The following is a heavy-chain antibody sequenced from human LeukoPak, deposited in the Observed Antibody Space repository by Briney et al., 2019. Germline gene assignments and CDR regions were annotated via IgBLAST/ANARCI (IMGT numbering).Heavy chain of an antibody. D-gene: IGHD3-22*01. CDR3: ARASEDYYDSSGYYSGAHY. V-gene: IGHV1-46*01. J-gene: IGHJ4*02. Sequence: SVKVSCKASGYTFTSYYMHWVRQAPGQGLEWMGIINPSGGSTSYAQKFQGRVTMTRDTSTSTVYMELSSLRSEDTAVYYCARASEDYYDSSGYYSGAHYWGQGTLVTVSS. CDR2: INPSGGST. CDR1: GYTFTSYY.